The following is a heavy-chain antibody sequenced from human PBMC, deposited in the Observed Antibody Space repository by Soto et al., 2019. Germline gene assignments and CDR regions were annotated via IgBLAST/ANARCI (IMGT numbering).Heavy chain of an antibody. D-gene: IGHD1-26*01. J-gene: IGHJ6*04. V-gene: IGHV3-33*01. CDR1: GFTFSNYG. CDR2: IWHDGNNK. CDR3: ASDLVGASDSYGLDV. Sequence: PGGSLRLSCAASGFTFSNYGMHWVRQAPGKGLEWVAIIWHDGNNKYYADSVRGRFIISRDNPKNRLYLQMNSLRAEDTAVYYCASDLVGASDSYGLDVWGKGTPVTVSS.